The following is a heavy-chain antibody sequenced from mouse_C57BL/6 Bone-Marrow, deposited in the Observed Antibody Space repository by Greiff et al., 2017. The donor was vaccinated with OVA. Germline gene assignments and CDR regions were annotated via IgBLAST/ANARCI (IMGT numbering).Heavy chain of an antibody. CDR2: ISYDGCN. CDR3: ARGYYGSSSFAY. J-gene: IGHJ3*01. V-gene: IGHV3-6*01. CDR1: GYSITSGYY. Sequence: EVKLMESGPGLVKPSQSLSLTCSVTGYSITSGYYWNWIRQFPGNKLEWMGYISYDGCNNYNPYFKNRIPITRDTSQNQFFLKLNSVTTEDTATYYCARGYYGSSSFAYWGQGTLVTVSA. D-gene: IGHD1-1*01.